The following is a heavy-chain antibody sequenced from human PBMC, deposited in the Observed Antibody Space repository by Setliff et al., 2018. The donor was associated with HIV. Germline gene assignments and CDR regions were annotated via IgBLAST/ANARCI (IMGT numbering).Heavy chain of an antibody. CDR1: GYTFTNYG. V-gene: IGHV1-18*01. CDR3: ARGGGYSGYDGTLDY. J-gene: IGHJ4*02. Sequence: ASVKVSCKASGYTFTNYGFSWVRQAPRQGLEWMGWISGFNGATNSAQKFRDRVTLTTDTSTTTAYMELRSLRFDDTAVYYCARGGGYSGYDGTLDYWGQGTQVTVSS. D-gene: IGHD5-12*01. CDR2: ISGFNGAT.